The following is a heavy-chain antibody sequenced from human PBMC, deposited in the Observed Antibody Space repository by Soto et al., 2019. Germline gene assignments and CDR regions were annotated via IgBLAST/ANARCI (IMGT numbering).Heavy chain of an antibody. Sequence: VQLVESGGGLVQPGGSLRLSCAASGFTFSSYVIHWVRQAPGKGLEWVAVIWYDSSNKYYADSVKGRFTISRENSKNMVYLQMDSLKGEDTAVYFCARDGVGKSIDFWGQGTLVTVSS. D-gene: IGHD1-26*01. J-gene: IGHJ4*02. CDR1: GFTFSSYV. CDR2: IWYDSSNK. V-gene: IGHV3-33*08. CDR3: ARDGVGKSIDF.